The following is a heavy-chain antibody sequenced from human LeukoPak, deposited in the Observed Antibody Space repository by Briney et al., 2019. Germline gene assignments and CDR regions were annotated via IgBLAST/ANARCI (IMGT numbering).Heavy chain of an antibody. CDR1: GYTFTNYG. CDR3: ASSPARNYYDSTGYSDY. CDR2: ISAYNGNT. J-gene: IGHJ4*02. V-gene: IGHV1-18*01. Sequence: ASVKVSCKASGYTFTNYGISWVRQAPGQGLEWMGWISAYNGNTNYAQKFQGRVTMTTDTSTSTAYMELRSLTSDDTAVYYCASSPARNYYDSTGYSDYWGQGTLVTVSS. D-gene: IGHD3-22*01.